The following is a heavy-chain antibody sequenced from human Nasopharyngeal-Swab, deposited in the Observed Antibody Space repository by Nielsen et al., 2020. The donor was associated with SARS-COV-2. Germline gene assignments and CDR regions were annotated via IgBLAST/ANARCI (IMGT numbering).Heavy chain of an antibody. D-gene: IGHD3-3*01. CDR2: IYYSGST. J-gene: IGHJ3*02. CDR1: GGSISSGGYY. Sequence: SETLSLTCTVSGGSISSGGYYWSWIRQHPGKGLEWIGYIYYSGSTCYNPSLKSRVTISVDTSKNQFSLKLSSVTAADTAVYYCARHQEFTIFGVVIRGAFDIWGQGTMVTVSS. CDR3: ARHQEFTIFGVVIRGAFDI. V-gene: IGHV4-39*01.